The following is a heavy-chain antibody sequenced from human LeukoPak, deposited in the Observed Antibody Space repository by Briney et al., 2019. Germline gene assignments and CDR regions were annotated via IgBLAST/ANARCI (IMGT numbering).Heavy chain of an antibody. CDR2: INHSGST. Sequence: PSETLSLTCAVYGGSFSGYYWSWIRQPPGKGLEWIGEINHSGSTNYNPSLKSRVTISVDTSKNQFSLKLSSVTAADTAVYYCARARSDYGDYVFDYRGQGTLVTVSS. D-gene: IGHD4-17*01. CDR1: GGSFSGYY. J-gene: IGHJ4*02. CDR3: ARARSDYGDYVFDY. V-gene: IGHV4-34*01.